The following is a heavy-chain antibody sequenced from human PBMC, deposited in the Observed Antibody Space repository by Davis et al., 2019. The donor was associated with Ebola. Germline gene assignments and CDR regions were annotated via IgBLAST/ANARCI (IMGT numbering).Heavy chain of an antibody. D-gene: IGHD4-23*01. V-gene: IGHV4-34*01. Sequence: MPSETLSLTCAVYGGSFSGYYWSWIRQPPGKGLEWIGEINHSGSTNYNPSLKSRVTISVDTSKNQFSLKLSSVTAADTAVYYCARGPSVVGFDYWGQGTLVTVSS. J-gene: IGHJ4*02. CDR1: GGSFSGYY. CDR3: ARGPSVVGFDY. CDR2: INHSGST.